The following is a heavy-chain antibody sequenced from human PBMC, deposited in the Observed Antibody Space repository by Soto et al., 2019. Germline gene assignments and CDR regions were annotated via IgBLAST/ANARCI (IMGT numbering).Heavy chain of an antibody. Sequence: ASVKVSCKASGYTFTSYGISWVRQAPGQGLEWMGWISAYNGNTNYAQKLQGRVTMTTDTSTSTAYMELRSLRSDDTAVYYCATKPGVIVRRSHNDAFDIWGQGTMVTVSS. V-gene: IGHV1-18*01. J-gene: IGHJ3*02. D-gene: IGHD2-21*01. CDR1: GYTFTSYG. CDR2: ISAYNGNT. CDR3: ATKPGVIVRRSHNDAFDI.